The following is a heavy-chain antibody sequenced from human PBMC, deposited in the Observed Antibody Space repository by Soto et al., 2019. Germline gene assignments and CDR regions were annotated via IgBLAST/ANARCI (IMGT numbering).Heavy chain of an antibody. CDR3: AREGVLRYFDWLLYYGMDV. Sequence: NPSETLSLTCAVSGGSISSSNWWSWVRQPPGKGLEWIGEIYHSGSTNYNPSLKSRVTISVDKSKNQFSLKLSSVTAADTAVYYCAREGVLRYFDWLLYYGMDVWGQGTTVTVSS. J-gene: IGHJ6*02. CDR1: GGSISSSNW. CDR2: IYHSGST. D-gene: IGHD3-9*01. V-gene: IGHV4-4*02.